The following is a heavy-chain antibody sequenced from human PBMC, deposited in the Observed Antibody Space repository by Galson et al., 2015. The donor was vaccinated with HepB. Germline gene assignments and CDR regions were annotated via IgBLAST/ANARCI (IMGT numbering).Heavy chain of an antibody. D-gene: IGHD1-26*01. CDR3: ARDAMGRGSGSYSAFDY. CDR2: ISSAGTTR. CDR1: GFAFNTYA. V-gene: IGHV3-30-3*01. J-gene: IGHJ4*02. Sequence: SLRLSCAASGFAFNTYAMQWVRQAPGKGLEWVATISSAGTTRYYADSVKGRFTSSRDNSKNMLYLQMNSLGAEDTAVYYCARDAMGRGSGSYSAFDYWGQGTLVTVSS.